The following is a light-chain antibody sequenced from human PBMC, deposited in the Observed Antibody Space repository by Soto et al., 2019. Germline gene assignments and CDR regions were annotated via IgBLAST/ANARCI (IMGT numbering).Light chain of an antibody. CDR3: SSYTSSSTCT. CDR2: DVS. Sequence: QSALTQPASVSGSPGQSITISCTGTSSDVGGYNYVSWYQQHPGKAPKLMIYDVSNRPSGVSNRFSGSKSGNTASLTISGLHAEDEADYYCSSYTSSSTCTFGGGTKLTVL. CDR1: SSDVGGYNY. V-gene: IGLV2-14*01. J-gene: IGLJ2*01.